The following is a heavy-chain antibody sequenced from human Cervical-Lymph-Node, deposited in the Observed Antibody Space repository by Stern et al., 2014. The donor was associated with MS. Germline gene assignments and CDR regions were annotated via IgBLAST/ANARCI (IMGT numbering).Heavy chain of an antibody. V-gene: IGHV1-69*01. J-gene: IGHJ6*02. CDR1: GDTFTNFA. CDR3: ARGQSGYFYYYYGMAV. D-gene: IGHD3-22*01. CDR2: IIPIFGTT. Sequence: MQLVESGAEVREPGSSVKVSCKASGDTFTNFALTWVRQAPGQGLAWMGGIIPIFGTTDYAQKFQVRVTITTDESASTAYMELTSLRSEDTAVYYCARGQSGYFYYYYGMAVWGQGTTVTVSS.